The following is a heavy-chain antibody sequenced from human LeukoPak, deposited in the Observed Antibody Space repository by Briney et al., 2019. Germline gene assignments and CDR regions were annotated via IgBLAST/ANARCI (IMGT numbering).Heavy chain of an antibody. CDR1: GYTFTDYY. CDR2: INPNSGGT. J-gene: IGHJ4*02. D-gene: IGHD2-15*01. CDR3: ARGPAAPSATAFYFDH. Sequence: ASVKVSCKASGYTFTDYYMHWVRQAPGQGLEWMGWINPNSGGTNYAQKFQGRVTMTRDTSISTAYMELSRLRSDDTAVYYCARGPAAPSATAFYFDHWGQGTLVTVSS. V-gene: IGHV1-2*02.